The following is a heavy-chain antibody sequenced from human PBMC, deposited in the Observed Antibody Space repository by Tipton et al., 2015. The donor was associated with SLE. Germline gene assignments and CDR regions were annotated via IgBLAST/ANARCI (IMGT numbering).Heavy chain of an antibody. J-gene: IGHJ3*02. CDR1: GGSISSYY. CDR3: ARTVVTDVMGAFDI. V-gene: IGHV4-4*07. D-gene: IGHD2-2*01. Sequence: TLSLTCTVSGGSISSYYWSWIRQPAGKGLEWIGRIYSSGLTRYNPSLQSRLTMSLDTSQNQLSLKLSTMTAADTAVYYCARTVVTDVMGAFDIWGQGTMVTVSS. CDR2: IYSSGLT.